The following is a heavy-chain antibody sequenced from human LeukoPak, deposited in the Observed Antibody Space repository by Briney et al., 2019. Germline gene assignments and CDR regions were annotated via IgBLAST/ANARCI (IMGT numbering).Heavy chain of an antibody. D-gene: IGHD2-21*01. CDR2: MNPNSGNT. CDR1: GYTFTSYD. V-gene: IGHV1-8*03. Sequence: VSVKVSCKASGYTFTSYDINWVRQATGQGLEWMGWMNPNSGNTGYAQKFQGRVTITRNTSISTAYMELSSLRSEDTAVYYCFSAYCGGDCYVWGQGTLVTVSS. J-gene: IGHJ4*02. CDR3: FSAYCGGDCYV.